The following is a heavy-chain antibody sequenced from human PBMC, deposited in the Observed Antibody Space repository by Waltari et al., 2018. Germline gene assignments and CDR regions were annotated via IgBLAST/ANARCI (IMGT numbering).Heavy chain of an antibody. Sequence: QVQLQESGPGLVKPSETLSLTCTVSGGSISSYYWSWIRQPAGKGLEWIGRIYTSGSTNYNTSLKSRVTMSVDTSKNQFSLKLSSVTAADTAVYYCAREGEYYGSGSLDPWGQGTLVTVSS. J-gene: IGHJ5*02. CDR1: GGSISSYY. V-gene: IGHV4-4*07. CDR3: AREGEYYGSGSLDP. CDR2: IYTSGST. D-gene: IGHD3-10*01.